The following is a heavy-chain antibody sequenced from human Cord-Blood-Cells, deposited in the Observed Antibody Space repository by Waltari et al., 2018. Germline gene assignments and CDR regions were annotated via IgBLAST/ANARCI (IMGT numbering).Heavy chain of an antibody. CDR2: ISPTFGTA. V-gene: IGHV1-69*01. D-gene: IGHD6-13*01. CDR3: ARGGEYSSSWYWYFDL. CDR1: GGTFSSYA. J-gene: IGHJ2*01. Sequence: QVQLVQSGAEVKKPGSSVKVSCKASGGTFSSYAISWVRQAPGQGLEWMGGISPTFGTANYAQKFQGRVTITADESTSTAYMELSSLRSEDTAVYYCARGGEYSSSWYWYFDLWGRGTLVTVSS.